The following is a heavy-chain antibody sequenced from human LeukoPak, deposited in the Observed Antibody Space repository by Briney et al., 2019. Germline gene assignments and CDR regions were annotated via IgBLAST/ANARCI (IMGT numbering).Heavy chain of an antibody. D-gene: IGHD3-22*01. CDR3: ARRKDYSDSSGYGEVDY. CDR2: ISSSSSYI. V-gene: IGHV3-21*01. J-gene: IGHJ4*02. CDR1: GFTFSSYS. Sequence: GGSLRLSCAASGFTFSSYSMNWVRQAPGKGLEWVSSISSSSSYIYYADSVKGRFTISRDNAKNSLYLQMNSLRAEDTAVYYCARRKDYSDSSGYGEVDYWGQGTLVIVSS.